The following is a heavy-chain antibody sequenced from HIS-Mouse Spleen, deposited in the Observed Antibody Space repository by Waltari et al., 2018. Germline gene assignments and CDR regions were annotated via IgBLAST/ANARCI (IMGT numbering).Heavy chain of an antibody. Sequence: EVQLVESGGGLVQPGGSLRLSWAASVFTFSSYWMSWVRQAPGRGLEWVATIKQDGSEKYYVDSVKGRFTISRDNAKNSLYLQMNSLRAEDTAVYYCAREIRAFDYWGQGTLVTVSS. CDR2: IKQDGSEK. J-gene: IGHJ4*02. CDR3: AREIRAFDY. CDR1: VFTFSSYW. V-gene: IGHV3-7*01.